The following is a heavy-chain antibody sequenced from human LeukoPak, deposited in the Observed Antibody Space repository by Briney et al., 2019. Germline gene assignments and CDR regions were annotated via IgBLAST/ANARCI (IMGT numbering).Heavy chain of an antibody. D-gene: IGHD2-2*02. V-gene: IGHV1-69*05. CDR2: IIPIFGTA. Sequence: SVKVSCKASGGTFSSYAISWVRQAPGQGREWMGGIIPIFGTANYAQKFKGRVTITTDESTSTAYMELSSLRSEDTAVYYCARAAPHYCSSTSCYTANKYYYYYYMDVWGKGTTVTVSS. J-gene: IGHJ6*03. CDR1: GGTFSSYA. CDR3: ARAAPHYCSSTSCYTANKYYYYYYMDV.